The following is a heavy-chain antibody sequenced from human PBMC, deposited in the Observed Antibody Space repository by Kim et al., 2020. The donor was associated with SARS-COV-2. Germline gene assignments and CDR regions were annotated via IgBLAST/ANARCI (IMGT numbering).Heavy chain of an antibody. CDR1: GFTFSSYA. J-gene: IGHJ6*02. Sequence: GGSLRLSCAASGFTFSSYAMSWVRQAPGKGLEWVSAISGSGGSTYYADSVKGRFTISRDNSKNTLYLQMNSLRAEDTAVYYCAKDSVLLWFGETHGMDVWGQGTTVTVSS. CDR3: AKDSVLLWFGETHGMDV. D-gene: IGHD3-10*01. V-gene: IGHV3-23*01. CDR2: ISGSGGST.